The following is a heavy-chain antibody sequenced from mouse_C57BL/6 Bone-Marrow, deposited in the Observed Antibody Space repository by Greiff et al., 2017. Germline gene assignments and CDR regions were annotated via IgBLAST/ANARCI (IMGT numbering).Heavy chain of an antibody. CDR1: GYTFTSYW. D-gene: IGHD1-1*01. CDR3: AGTGVAHWYFDV. CDR2: IDPSDSYT. Sequence: QVQLQQPGAELVRPGTSVKLSCKASGYTFTSYWMHWVKQRPGQGLEWIGVIDPSDSYTNYNQKFKGKATLTVDTSSSTAYMQLRSLTSEDSAVYYCAGTGVAHWYFDVWGTGTTVTVSS. V-gene: IGHV1-59*01. J-gene: IGHJ1*03.